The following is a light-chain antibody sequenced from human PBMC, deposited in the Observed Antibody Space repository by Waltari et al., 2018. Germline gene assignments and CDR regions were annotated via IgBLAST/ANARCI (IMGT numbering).Light chain of an antibody. CDR2: WAS. Sequence: DIVMTQSPDSLAVSLGERATINCKSSQSVLYSSNNKNYLAWYQEKPGQPPKLRIYWASTREAGVPDRFRGSGSGTDFTLTISSLQAEDVAVYYCQQYYSTLGTFGQGTKVEIK. V-gene: IGKV4-1*01. CDR1: QSVLYSSNNKNY. J-gene: IGKJ1*01. CDR3: QQYYSTLGT.